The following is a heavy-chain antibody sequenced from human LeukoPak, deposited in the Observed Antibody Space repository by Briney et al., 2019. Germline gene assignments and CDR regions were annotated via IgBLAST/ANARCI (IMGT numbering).Heavy chain of an antibody. CDR3: ARDYSNYEFDH. J-gene: IGHJ4*02. D-gene: IGHD4-11*01. V-gene: IGHV1-3*01. CDR1: GYTFSGYD. CDR2: INAGNGNT. Sequence: ASLKVSCTASGYTFSGYDIHWVRQAPGQRLEWMGWINAGNGNTKYLQKCQGRITITRDTSASTAYMELSSLRSGDTAVYYCARDYSNYEFDHWGQGTLVTVSS.